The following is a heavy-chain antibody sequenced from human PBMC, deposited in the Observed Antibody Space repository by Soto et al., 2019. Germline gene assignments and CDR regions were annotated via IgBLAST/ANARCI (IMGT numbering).Heavy chain of an antibody. V-gene: IGHV3-21*01. CDR3: AKYFGSYGMDV. CDR1: GFTFSSYS. J-gene: IGHJ6*02. D-gene: IGHD3-16*01. Sequence: GGSLRLSCAASGFTFSSYSMNWVRQAPGKGLEWVSSISSSSSYIYYADSVKGRFTISRDNAKNSLYLQMNSLRAEDTAVYYCAKYFGSYGMDVWGQGTTVTVSS. CDR2: ISSSSSYI.